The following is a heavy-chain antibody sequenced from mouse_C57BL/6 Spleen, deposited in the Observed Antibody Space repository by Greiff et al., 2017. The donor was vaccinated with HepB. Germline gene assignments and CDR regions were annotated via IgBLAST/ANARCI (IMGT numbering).Heavy chain of an antibody. CDR1: GFTFSDYG. V-gene: IGHV5-17*01. Sequence: EVNLVESGGGLVKPGGSLKLSCAASGFTFSDYGMHWVRQAPEKGLEWVAYISSGSSTIYYADTVKGRFTISRDNAKNTLFLQMTSLRSEDTAMYYCARGVTTVLDYWGQGTSVTVSS. CDR3: ARGVTTVLDY. D-gene: IGHD1-1*01. J-gene: IGHJ4*01. CDR2: ISSGSSTI.